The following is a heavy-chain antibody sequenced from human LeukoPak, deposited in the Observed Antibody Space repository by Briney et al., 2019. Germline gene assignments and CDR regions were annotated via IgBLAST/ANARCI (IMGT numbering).Heavy chain of an antibody. CDR1: GGSFSGFY. CDR2: INHSGST. D-gene: IGHD4-23*01. J-gene: IGHJ4*02. V-gene: IGHV4-34*01. Sequence: ASDTLSLTCAVCGGSFSGFYGRWTRHPTGRGLEGIGDINHSGSTNYNTSLKSRVTISVDTSKNQFSLKLSSVTAADTAVYYCARGVPTMVVFARSVGHTHTNYWGQGTLVTVSS. CDR3: ARGVPTMVVFARSVGHTHTNY.